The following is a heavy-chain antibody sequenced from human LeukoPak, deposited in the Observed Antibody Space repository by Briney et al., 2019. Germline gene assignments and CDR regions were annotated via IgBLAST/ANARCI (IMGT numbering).Heavy chain of an antibody. Sequence: GGSLRLSCAASGFTFSSYAMSWVRQAPGKGLEWVSAISGSGGSTYYADSVKGRFTISRDNSKNTLYLQMNSLRAEDTAVYYCAKPRESIAAAGSYFDYWGQGTLVTVS. V-gene: IGHV3-23*01. J-gene: IGHJ4*02. CDR3: AKPRESIAAAGSYFDY. CDR1: GFTFSSYA. CDR2: ISGSGGST. D-gene: IGHD6-13*01.